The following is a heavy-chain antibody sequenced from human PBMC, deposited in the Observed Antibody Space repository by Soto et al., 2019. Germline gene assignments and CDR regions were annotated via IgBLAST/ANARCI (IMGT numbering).Heavy chain of an antibody. CDR3: ARSPSIVVLRAAIYGGLDI. D-gene: IGHD2-2*01. Sequence: GESLKISCQGSGYSFTSYWIGWVRQMPGKGLEWMGIIYPGDSDTRYSPSFQGQVTISADKSISNAYLQWSSLKASATPVYYCARSPSIVVLRAAIYGGLDIWGQGTMVTVSS. J-gene: IGHJ3*02. CDR2: IYPGDSDT. V-gene: IGHV5-51*01. CDR1: GYSFTSYW.